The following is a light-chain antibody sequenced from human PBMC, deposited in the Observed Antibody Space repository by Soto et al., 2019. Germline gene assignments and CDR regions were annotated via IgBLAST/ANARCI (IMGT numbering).Light chain of an antibody. J-gene: IGKJ4*01. CDR3: QQSYSMPLT. CDR2: GAS. CDR1: QRISTS. V-gene: IGKV1-39*01. Sequence: DIQMTQSPSSLSAAVGDRVAITCRASQRISTSLNWYQQRPGKSPELLIYGASDLQSVAPSKFSGLGSGTDFTLIISNLQPEDFATYYCQQSYSMPLTFGGGTKVEIK.